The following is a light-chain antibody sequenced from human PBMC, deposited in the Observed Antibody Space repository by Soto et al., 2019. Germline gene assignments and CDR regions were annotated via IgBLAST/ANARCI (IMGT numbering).Light chain of an antibody. J-gene: IGKJ1*01. Sequence: DIQMTQSPSTLSASIGDRVTITCRASQSISSWLAWYQQKPGKAPKLLIYKASILESGVPSRFSGSGSGTEFTLTISSLQPEDFATYYCQQYNTYWTFGQGTKVEFK. CDR2: KAS. V-gene: IGKV1-5*03. CDR1: QSISSW. CDR3: QQYNTYWT.